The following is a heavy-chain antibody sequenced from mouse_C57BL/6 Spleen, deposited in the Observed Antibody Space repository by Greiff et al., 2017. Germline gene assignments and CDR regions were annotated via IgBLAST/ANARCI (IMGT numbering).Heavy chain of an antibody. CDR1: GYAFTNYL. V-gene: IGHV1-54*01. CDR3: ARGDYDYGWYFEV. D-gene: IGHD2-4*01. Sequence: QVQLQQSGAELVRPGTSVKVSCKASGYAFTNYLIEWVKQRPGQGLEWIGVINPGSGGTNYNEKFKGKATLTADKSSSTAYMQLSSLTSEDSAVYFCARGDYDYGWYFEVWGTGTTVTVSS. J-gene: IGHJ1*03. CDR2: INPGSGGT.